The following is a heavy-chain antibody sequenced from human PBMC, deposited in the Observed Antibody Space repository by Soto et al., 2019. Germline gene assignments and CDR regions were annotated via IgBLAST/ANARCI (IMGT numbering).Heavy chain of an antibody. J-gene: IGHJ4*02. CDR1: GFTFDDYA. CDR2: ISWNSGSI. Sequence: EVQLVESGGGLVQPGRSLRLSCAASGFTFDDYAMHWVRQAPGKGLEWVSGISWNSGSIGYADSVKGRFIISRDNAKNSLYLQMNRLRAEDTALYYCAKGGQLLTEGGGYWGQGTLVTVSS. CDR3: AKGGQLLTEGGGY. V-gene: IGHV3-9*01. D-gene: IGHD2-2*01.